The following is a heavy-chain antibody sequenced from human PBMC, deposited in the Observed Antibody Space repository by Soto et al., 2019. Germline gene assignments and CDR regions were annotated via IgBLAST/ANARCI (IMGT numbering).Heavy chain of an antibody. CDR2: ISWNSGSL. CDR3: AKDPGITGTTGYFDY. Sequence: QPGGSLRLSCAASGFTFDDYAMHWVRQAPGKGLEWVSGISWNSGSLGYADSVKGRFTISRDNAKNSLYLQMYSLRAEDTALYYCAKDPGITGTTGYFDYWGQGTLVTVSS. CDR1: GFTFDDYA. J-gene: IGHJ4*02. V-gene: IGHV3-9*01. D-gene: IGHD1-20*01.